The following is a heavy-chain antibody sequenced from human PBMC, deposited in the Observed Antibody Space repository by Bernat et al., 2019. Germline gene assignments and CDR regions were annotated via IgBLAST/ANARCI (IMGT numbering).Heavy chain of an antibody. CDR1: GGSFSGYY. CDR2: INQSGST. J-gene: IGHJ5*02. V-gene: IGHV4-34*01. D-gene: IGHD1-26*01. CDR3: ARGSWELRFDP. Sequence: QVRLQQWGAGLLKPSETLSLTCAVYGGSFSGYYRSWIRQTPGKGLEWIGEINQSGSTNYNPSLTSRVTISVDTSRNQFSLKLTSVTAADTAVYSCARGSWELRFDPWGQGTLVTVSS.